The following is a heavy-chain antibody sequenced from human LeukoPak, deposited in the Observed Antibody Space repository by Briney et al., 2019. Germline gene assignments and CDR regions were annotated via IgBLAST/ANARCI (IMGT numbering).Heavy chain of an antibody. V-gene: IGHV4-31*03. Sequence: PSETLSLTCTVSGGSISGGGYYWSWIRQHPGKGLEWIGYIYYSGSTYYNPSLKSRVTISVDTSKNQFSLKLSSVTAADTAVYYCASAGPLVTPRFAYYYMDVWGKGTTVTVSS. CDR3: ASAGPLVTPRFAYYYMDV. CDR1: GGSISGGGYY. D-gene: IGHD3-9*01. CDR2: IYYSGST. J-gene: IGHJ6*03.